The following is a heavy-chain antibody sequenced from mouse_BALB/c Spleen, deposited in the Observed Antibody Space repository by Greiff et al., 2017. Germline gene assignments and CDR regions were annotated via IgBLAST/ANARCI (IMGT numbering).Heavy chain of an antibody. V-gene: IGHV2-9-2*01. Sequence: VQGVESGPGLVAPSQSLSITCTVSGFSLTSYDISWIRQPPGKGLEWLGVIWTGGGTNYNSAFMSRLSISKDNSKSQVFLKMNSLQTDDTAIYYCVRNLLTYYAMDYWGQGTSVTVSS. J-gene: IGHJ4*01. CDR1: GFSLTSYD. CDR3: VRNLLTYYAMDY. D-gene: IGHD6-2*01. CDR2: IWTGGGT.